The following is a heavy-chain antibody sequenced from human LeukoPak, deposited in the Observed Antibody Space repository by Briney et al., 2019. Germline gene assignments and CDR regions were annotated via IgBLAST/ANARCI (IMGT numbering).Heavy chain of an antibody. CDR1: GYTFTSYG. CDR3: ARDVKEAIFGVVIRGVDY. Sequence: ASVKVSCKASGYTFTSYGISWVRQAPGQGLEWMGWISAYNGNTNYAQKLQGRVTMTTDTSTSTAYMELRSLRSDDTAVYYCARDVKEAIFGVVIRGVDYWGQGTLVTVSS. V-gene: IGHV1-18*01. J-gene: IGHJ4*02. D-gene: IGHD3-3*01. CDR2: ISAYNGNT.